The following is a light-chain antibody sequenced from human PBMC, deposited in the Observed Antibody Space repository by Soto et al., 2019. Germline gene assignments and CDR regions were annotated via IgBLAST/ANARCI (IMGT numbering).Light chain of an antibody. CDR1: QSVSSY. CDR3: QQRSNSPPLT. J-gene: IGKJ4*01. V-gene: IGKV3-11*01. CDR2: DAS. Sequence: EIALTQSPATLSLSPGERATLSCRASQSVSSYLAWYQQTPAQAPRLLIYDASNRATGIPARFSGSVSGTDFTLTLSSIEPEDFAVYYCQQRSNSPPLTYGGGTKVDIK.